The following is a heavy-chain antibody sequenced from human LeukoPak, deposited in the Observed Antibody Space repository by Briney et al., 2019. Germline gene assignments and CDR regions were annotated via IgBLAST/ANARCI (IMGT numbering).Heavy chain of an antibody. V-gene: IGHV1-69*06. Sequence: GXSVTVXXKASGGTFSSYAISWVRQAPGQGLEWMGGIIPIFGTANYAQKFQGRVTITADKSTSTAYMELSSLRYEDTAVYYCARDVGAYCSGGSCYSAWFDPWGQGTLVTVSS. CDR3: ARDVGAYCSGGSCYSAWFDP. J-gene: IGHJ5*02. CDR2: IIPIFGTA. D-gene: IGHD2-15*01. CDR1: GGTFSSYA.